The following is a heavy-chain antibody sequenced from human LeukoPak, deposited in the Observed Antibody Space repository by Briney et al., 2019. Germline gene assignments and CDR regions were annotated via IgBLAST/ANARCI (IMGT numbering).Heavy chain of an antibody. D-gene: IGHD2-21*02. J-gene: IGHJ4*02. CDR1: GFTFSDYY. CDR3: ARVPLPAYCGGDCYMLDY. CDR2: ISSSGSTI. V-gene: IGHV3-11*01. Sequence: GGSLRLSCAASGFTFSDYYMSWIRQAPGKGLEWVSYISSSGSTIHYADSVRGRFTISRDNAKNSLYLQMNSLRAEDTAVYYCARVPLPAYCGGDCYMLDYWGQGTLVTVSS.